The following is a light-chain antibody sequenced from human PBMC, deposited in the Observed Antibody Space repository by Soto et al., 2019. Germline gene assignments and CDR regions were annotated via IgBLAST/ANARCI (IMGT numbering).Light chain of an antibody. CDR2: EVS. CDR1: SSDVGAYNY. J-gene: IGLJ1*01. V-gene: IGLV2-14*01. Sequence: QSALTQPASGSGSLGQSIPISCTGTSSDVGAYNYVSWYQQHPGKAPKLMIYEVSNRPSGVSNRYSGSKSGNTASLTISGLQAEDEGDYYCSSYTSSSTLFGTGTKVTVL. CDR3: SSYTSSSTL.